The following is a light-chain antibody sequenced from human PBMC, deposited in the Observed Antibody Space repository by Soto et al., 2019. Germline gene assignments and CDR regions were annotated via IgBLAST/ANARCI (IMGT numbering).Light chain of an antibody. J-gene: IGKJ1*01. V-gene: IGKV3-20*01. CDR1: QSVSSSY. CDR2: GAS. Sequence: EIVLTQSPGTLSLSPGERATLSCRASQSVSSSYLAWYQQKPGQAPRLLIYGASNRATGIPDRFSGIGSGTAVTLTISRLEPEDFAVYYCQQYGNSPWTFGQGTKVEI. CDR3: QQYGNSPWT.